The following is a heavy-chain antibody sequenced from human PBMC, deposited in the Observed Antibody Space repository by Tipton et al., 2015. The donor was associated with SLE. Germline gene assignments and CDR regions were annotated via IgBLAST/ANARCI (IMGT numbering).Heavy chain of an antibody. CDR1: GGSFSGYY. V-gene: IGHV4-34*01. CDR2: INHSGST. J-gene: IGHJ4*02. D-gene: IGHD6-13*01. Sequence: AGLVKPSETLSLTCAVYGGSFSGYYWSWIRQPPGKGLEWIGEINHSGSTNYNPSLKSRVTISVDTSKNQFSLQLNSVTPEDTAVYYCAREEDSSWHFDYWGQGTLVTVSS. CDR3: AREEDSSWHFDY.